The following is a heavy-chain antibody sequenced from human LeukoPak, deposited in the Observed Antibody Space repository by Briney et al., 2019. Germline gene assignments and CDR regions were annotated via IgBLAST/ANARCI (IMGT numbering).Heavy chain of an antibody. CDR2: ISAKNGNT. CDR3: ARASDISWPFEN. Sequence: GASVKVSCKTSGYSFSNYGIVWVRQAPGQGLEWMGWISAKNGNTKNSQKVQGRVTTTTDSSTNIAYLDLRSLRSDDTAVYCARASDISWPFENWGQGTLVTVSS. J-gene: IGHJ4*02. D-gene: IGHD6-13*01. V-gene: IGHV1-18*01. CDR1: GYSFSNYG.